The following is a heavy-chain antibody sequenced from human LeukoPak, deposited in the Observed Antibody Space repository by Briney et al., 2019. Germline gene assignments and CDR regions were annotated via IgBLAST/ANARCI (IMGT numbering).Heavy chain of an antibody. CDR1: GFTLSSQV. D-gene: IGHD1-26*01. J-gene: IGHJ4*02. CDR3: TRRSTSGSYWGDFDY. CDR2: ICVTGGTT. V-gene: IGHV3-23*01. Sequence: GGCLRLSRAVSGFTLSSQVMNWVRQAPGKGVEWVSTICVTGGTTYYAESVKGRFTISRDNSKNTLYLQMNSLRVDDTAVYYCTRRSTSGSYWGDFDYWGQGTLVTVSS.